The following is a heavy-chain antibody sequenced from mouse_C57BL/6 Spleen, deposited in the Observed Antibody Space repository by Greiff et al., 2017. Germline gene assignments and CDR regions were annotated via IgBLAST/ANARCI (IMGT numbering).Heavy chain of an antibody. J-gene: IGHJ4*01. V-gene: IGHV5-17*01. D-gene: IGHD1-1*01. CDR2: ISSVSSTI. CDR3: ASSGRVPYYSMDY. CDR1: GFTFSDYG. Sequence: EVKLMESGGGLVKPGGSLKLSCAASGFTFSDYGMHWVRQAPEKGLEWVAYISSVSSTIYYADTVKGRFTISRDNAKNTLFLQMTSLRSEDTAMYYGASSGRVPYYSMDYWGQGASVTVSS.